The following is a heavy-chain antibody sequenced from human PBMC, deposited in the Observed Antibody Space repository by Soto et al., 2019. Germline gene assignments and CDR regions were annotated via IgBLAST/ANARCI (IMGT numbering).Heavy chain of an antibody. CDR1: GSTFTSYG. J-gene: IGHJ5*02. CDR2: ISAYNGNT. Sequence: QVQLVQSGAEVKKPGASVKVSCKASGSTFTSYGISWVRQAPGQGLEWMGWISAYNGNTNYAQKLQGRVTMTTDTSPSTAYMEPRSLGSDDTAVYYCAGWVGGYCSGGSCYSGWFAPWGQGTLVTVSS. D-gene: IGHD2-15*01. CDR3: AGWVGGYCSGGSCYSGWFAP. V-gene: IGHV1-18*01.